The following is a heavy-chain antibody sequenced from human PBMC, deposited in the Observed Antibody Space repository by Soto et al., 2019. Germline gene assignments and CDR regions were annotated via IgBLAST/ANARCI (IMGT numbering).Heavy chain of an antibody. J-gene: IGHJ2*01. CDR1: GFSFSTYG. CDR3: AKDLVTSWYFDL. V-gene: IGHV3-30*18. D-gene: IGHD2-21*02. CDR2: ISTEGFNK. Sequence: QVQLVESGGGVVQPGRSLRLSCAASGFSFSTYGMHWVRQAPGKGLEWLAFISTEGFNKYYADAVKGRFTTSRDDSNNTLYLQMDSLRAVDTAVYYCAKDLVTSWYFDLWGRGTLVAVSS.